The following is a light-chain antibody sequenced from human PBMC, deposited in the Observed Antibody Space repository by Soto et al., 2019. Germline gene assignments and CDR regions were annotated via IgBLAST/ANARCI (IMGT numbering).Light chain of an antibody. Sequence: IQLTHSPASLSASVVYRVTITCLASQGIRNDLGWYQQKPGKAPKLLIHAASSLQSGVPSRFSGSGSGTDFTLTISSLQPEDLASYYCLQDHDYPWTFGQGTKVDIK. J-gene: IGKJ1*01. V-gene: IGKV1-6*01. CDR2: AAS. CDR1: QGIRND. CDR3: LQDHDYPWT.